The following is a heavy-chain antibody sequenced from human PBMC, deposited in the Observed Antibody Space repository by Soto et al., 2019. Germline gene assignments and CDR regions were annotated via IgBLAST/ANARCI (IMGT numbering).Heavy chain of an antibody. V-gene: IGHV1-69*13. CDR1: GGTFSSYA. J-gene: IGHJ4*02. CDR3: ASGYDFRFYYFDY. Sequence: SVKVSCKASGGTFSSYAFSWVRQAPGQGLEWMGGIIPIFGTANYAQKFQGRVTITADESTSTAYMELSSLRSEDTAVYYCASGYDFRFYYFDYWGQGTLVTVSS. CDR2: IIPIFGTA. D-gene: IGHD3-3*01.